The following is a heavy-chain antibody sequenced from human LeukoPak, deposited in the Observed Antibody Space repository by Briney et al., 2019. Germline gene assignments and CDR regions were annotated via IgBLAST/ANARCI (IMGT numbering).Heavy chain of an antibody. V-gene: IGHV1-2*06. J-gene: IGHJ4*02. Sequence: ASVKVSCKPSGYTFTGYYMHWVRQAPGQGLEWMGRINPNTGGTNYAQRFQGRVTMTRDTSISTAYMELSRLRSDDTAVYYCARLQRSSTSLQWGQGTLVTVSS. CDR3: ARLQRSSTSLQ. D-gene: IGHD6-13*01. CDR2: INPNTGGT. CDR1: GYTFTGYY.